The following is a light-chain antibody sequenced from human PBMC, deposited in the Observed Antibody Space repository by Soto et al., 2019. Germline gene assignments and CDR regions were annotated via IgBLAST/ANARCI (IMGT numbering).Light chain of an antibody. J-gene: IGKJ1*01. CDR3: QQNYITGWT. V-gene: IGKV1-39*01. CDR2: AAS. Sequence: DIQMTQSPSSLSASVGDRVTITCRTSQNINTYLNWYQQKPGKAPKLLIYAASSLQSGVPSRFSGSGSGTDFTLTISSLQPEDFATYYCQQNYITGWTFGQGTKVDIK. CDR1: QNINTY.